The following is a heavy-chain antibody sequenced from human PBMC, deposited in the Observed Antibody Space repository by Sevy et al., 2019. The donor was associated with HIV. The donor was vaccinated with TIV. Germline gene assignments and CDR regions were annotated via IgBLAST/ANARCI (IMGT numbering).Heavy chain of an antibody. Sequence: ASVKVSCKASGYTLSSYGISWVRHVPGQGLEWLGWFSIYNGNTDYAQKVQGRVTMTTDTSTNTAYMELRRRRSDDTAVYYCTRARMVRGLRGYYEYHGMDVWGQGTTVTVSS. CDR2: FSIYNGNT. J-gene: IGHJ6*02. D-gene: IGHD3-10*01. V-gene: IGHV1-18*01. CDR3: TRARMVRGLRGYYEYHGMDV. CDR1: GYTLSSYG.